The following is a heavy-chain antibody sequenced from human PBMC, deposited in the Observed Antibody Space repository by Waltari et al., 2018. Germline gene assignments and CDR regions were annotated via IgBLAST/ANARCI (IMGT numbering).Heavy chain of an antibody. CDR2: IGPDGSDK. CDR1: GFTLRRFW. V-gene: IGHV3-7*01. J-gene: IGHJ4*02. D-gene: IGHD1-1*01. Sequence: EAPLVQSGGGLVQPGGSLPLSCAASGFTLRRFWMTWIRQAPGQGLQWVAHIGPDGSDKYYVDSVKGRFTISRDNAENSLLLQMSSLRVEDTALYYCVGWNDPINSWGQGTLVAVSS. CDR3: VGWNDPINS.